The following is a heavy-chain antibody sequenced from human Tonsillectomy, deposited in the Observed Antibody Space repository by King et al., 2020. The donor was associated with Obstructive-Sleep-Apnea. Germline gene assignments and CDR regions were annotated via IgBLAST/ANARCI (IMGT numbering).Heavy chain of an antibody. Sequence: QLVQSGAEVKKPGSSVKVSCKASGGTFSSYAISWVRQAPGQGLEWMGGIIPIFGTANYAQKFQGRVTITADESTSTAYMELSSLRSEDTAVYYCARVGLINCGGDGYPSLYDAFDIWGQGTMVTVS. CDR3: ARVGLINCGGDGYPSLYDAFDI. D-gene: IGHD2-21*02. CDR2: IIPIFGTA. J-gene: IGHJ3*02. V-gene: IGHV1-69*01. CDR1: GGTFSSYA.